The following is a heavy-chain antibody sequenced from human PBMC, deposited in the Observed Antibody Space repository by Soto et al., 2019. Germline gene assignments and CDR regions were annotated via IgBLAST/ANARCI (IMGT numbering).Heavy chain of an antibody. CDR3: ARSKRPNGVSLGHRGVCWFEP. J-gene: IGHJ5*02. Sequence: PGESLKISCKGSGYSFTSYWIVWVRQMPGKGLEWMGIIYPGDSDTRYSPSFQGQVTISADKSISTAYLQWSSLKASDTAMYYCARSKRPNGVSLGHRGVCWFEPWGQGTLVTVAS. D-gene: IGHD2-8*01. CDR1: GYSFTSYW. V-gene: IGHV5-51*01. CDR2: IYPGDSDT.